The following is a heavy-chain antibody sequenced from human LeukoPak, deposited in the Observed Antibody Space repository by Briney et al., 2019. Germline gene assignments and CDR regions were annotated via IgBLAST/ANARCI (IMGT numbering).Heavy chain of an antibody. Sequence: ASVKVSCKASGYTFTSYYMHWVRQAPGQGLEWMGWISAYNGNTNYAQKLQGRVTMTTDTSTSTAYMELRSLKSDDTAVYYCASLKNYYDSSGYLVTDAFDIWGQGTMVTVSS. CDR1: GYTFTSYY. D-gene: IGHD3-22*01. J-gene: IGHJ3*02. CDR3: ASLKNYYDSSGYLVTDAFDI. V-gene: IGHV1-18*04. CDR2: ISAYNGNT.